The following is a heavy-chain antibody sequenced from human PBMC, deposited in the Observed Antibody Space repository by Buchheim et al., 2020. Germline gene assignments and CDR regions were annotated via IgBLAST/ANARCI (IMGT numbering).Heavy chain of an antibody. Sequence: QVQLVESGGGVVQPGRSLRLSCAASGFTFSSYGMHWVRQAPGKGLEWVAVIWYDGSNKYYADSVKGRFTISRDNSKNTLYLQMNSRRAEDTAVYYCAGEYNWNDVGRWFDPWGQGTL. CDR2: IWYDGSNK. CDR1: GFTFSSYG. V-gene: IGHV3-33*01. CDR3: AGEYNWNDVGRWFDP. D-gene: IGHD1-20*01. J-gene: IGHJ5*02.